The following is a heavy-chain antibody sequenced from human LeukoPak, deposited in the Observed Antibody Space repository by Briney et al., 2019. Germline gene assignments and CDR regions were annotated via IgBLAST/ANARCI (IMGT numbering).Heavy chain of an antibody. V-gene: IGHV1-46*01. Sequence: RASVKVSFTASGYTFTNYYMHWVRQAPGQGLEWMGIINPSGNSTSYAQKFQGRVTMTWDTSTSTVYMEVSSLRFEDTAVYYCAPSAFDYWGQGTLVTVSP. CDR1: GYTFTNYY. D-gene: IGHD3-10*01. CDR2: INPSGNST. CDR3: APSAFDY. J-gene: IGHJ4*02.